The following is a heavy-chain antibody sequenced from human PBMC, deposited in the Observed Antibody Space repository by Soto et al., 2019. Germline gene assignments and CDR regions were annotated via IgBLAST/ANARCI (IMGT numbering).Heavy chain of an antibody. CDR2: ISGSGGST. CDR1: GFTFSSYA. CDR3: AKLVPYYDFWSAPGAFDI. V-gene: IGHV3-23*01. D-gene: IGHD3-3*01. Sequence: GGSLRLSCAASGFTFSSYAMSWVRQAPGKGLEWVSAISGSGGSTYYGDSVKGRFTISRDNSKNTLYLQMNSLRAEDTAVYYCAKLVPYYDFWSAPGAFDIWGQGTMVTVSS. J-gene: IGHJ3*02.